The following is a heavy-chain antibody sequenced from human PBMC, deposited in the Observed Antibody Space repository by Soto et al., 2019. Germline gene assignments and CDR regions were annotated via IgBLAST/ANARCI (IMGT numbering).Heavy chain of an antibody. J-gene: IGHJ3*02. V-gene: IGHV3-33*01. CDR2: IWYDGSNK. Sequence: GGSLRLSWAASGCTFSSYGRHWVRQAQGKGLEWVAVIWYDGSNKYYADSVKGRFTISRDNSKNTLYLQMNSLRAEDTAVYYCARDTKPARNRLDAFDIWGQGTMVTVSS. CDR3: ARDTKPARNRLDAFDI. CDR1: GCTFSSYG. D-gene: IGHD2-2*01.